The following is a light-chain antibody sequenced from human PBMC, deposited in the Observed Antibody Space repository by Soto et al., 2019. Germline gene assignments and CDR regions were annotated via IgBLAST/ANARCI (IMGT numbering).Light chain of an antibody. V-gene: IGKV1-27*01. J-gene: IGKJ4*01. CDR2: GAS. CDR3: QKVYSVPLT. CDR1: QGISNY. Sequence: DIQMTQSPSSLSASVGDRVPIPCRASQGISNYLAWYQQKLGQVPTLLLYGASTLQSGVPSRLGGSGSGTEFTLTISTLQPEDVGTYYCQKVYSVPLTFGGGTKVEIK.